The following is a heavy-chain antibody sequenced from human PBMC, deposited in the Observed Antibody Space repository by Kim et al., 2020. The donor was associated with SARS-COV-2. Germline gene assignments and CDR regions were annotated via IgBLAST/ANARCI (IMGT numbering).Heavy chain of an antibody. V-gene: IGHV4-39*01. CDR1: GGSISSSSYY. CDR2: IYYSGST. CDR3: ARYCSSTSCYNDAFDI. Sequence: SETLSLTCTVSGGSISSSSYYWGWIRQPPGKGLEWIGSIYYSGSTYYNPSLKSRVTISVDTSKNQFSLKLSSVTAADTVVYYCARYCSSTSCYNDAFDIWGQGTMVTVSS. D-gene: IGHD2-2*01. J-gene: IGHJ3*02.